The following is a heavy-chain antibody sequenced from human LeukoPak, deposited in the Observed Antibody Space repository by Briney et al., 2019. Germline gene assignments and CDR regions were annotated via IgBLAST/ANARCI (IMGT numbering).Heavy chain of an antibody. Sequence: GRSLRLSCAASGFTFDDYAMHWVRQAPGKGLEWVSGISWNSGSIGYADSVKGRFTISRDNAKNSLYLQMISLRAEDTALYYCAKDISGTMVRGVIGYWGQGTLVTVSS. CDR3: AKDISGTMVRGVIGY. V-gene: IGHV3-9*01. CDR1: GFTFDDYA. J-gene: IGHJ4*02. D-gene: IGHD3-10*01. CDR2: ISWNSGSI.